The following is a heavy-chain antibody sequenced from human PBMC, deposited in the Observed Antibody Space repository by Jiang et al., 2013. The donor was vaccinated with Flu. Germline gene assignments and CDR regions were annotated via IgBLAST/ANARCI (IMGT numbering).Heavy chain of an antibody. Sequence: KASGYTFTRYYVHWVRQAPGQGPEWMGLVKPSSGATTYSQRFQGRVTMTRDTSASTVYMELSSLRSDDTAIYYCGRIEGAAATIGDWGQGTLVTVSS. D-gene: IGHD5-24*01. V-gene: IGHV1-46*03. CDR1: GYTFTRYY. CDR3: GRIEGAAATIGD. CDR2: VKPSSGAT. J-gene: IGHJ4*02.